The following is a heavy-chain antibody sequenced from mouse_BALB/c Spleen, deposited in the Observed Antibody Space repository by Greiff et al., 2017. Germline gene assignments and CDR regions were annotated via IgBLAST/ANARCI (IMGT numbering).Heavy chain of an antibody. CDR3: ARMITTSWFAY. V-gene: IGHV1-80*01. CDR2: IYPGDGET. Sequence: QVQLKESGAELVRPGSSVKISCKASGYAFSSYWMNWVKQRPGQGLEWIGQIYPGDGETNYNGKFKGKATLTADKSSSKSYMQLSSLTSEDSAVYYCARMITTSWFAYWGQGTLVTVSA. D-gene: IGHD2-4*01. CDR1: GYAFSSYW. J-gene: IGHJ3*01.